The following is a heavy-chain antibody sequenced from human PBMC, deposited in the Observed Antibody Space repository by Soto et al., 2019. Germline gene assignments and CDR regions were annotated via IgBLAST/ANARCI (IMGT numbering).Heavy chain of an antibody. Sequence: ASVKVSCKASGYTFSDYYIHWVRQAPGQGLEWMGWINPNSGGTKYAPKIQGGVTMTRDTSITTAYMELSRLRSGDTAVYYCARQQANPKPEGVDLWGQGTLVTVSA. CDR1: GYTFSDYY. D-gene: IGHD3-16*01. J-gene: IGHJ4*02. CDR2: INPNSGGT. V-gene: IGHV1-2*02. CDR3: ARQQANPKPEGVDL.